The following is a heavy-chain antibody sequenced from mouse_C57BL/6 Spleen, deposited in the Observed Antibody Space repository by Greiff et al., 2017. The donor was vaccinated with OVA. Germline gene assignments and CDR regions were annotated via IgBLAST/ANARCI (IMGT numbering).Heavy chain of an antibody. J-gene: IGHJ4*01. Sequence: DVKLVESGGGLVKPGGSLKLSCAASGFTFSDYGMHWVRQAPEKGLEWVAYISSGSSTIYYADTVKGRFTISRDNAKNTLFLQMTSLRSEDTAMYYCARSHYYGSSFYAMDYWGQGTSVTVSS. CDR1: GFTFSDYG. CDR2: ISSGSSTI. D-gene: IGHD1-1*01. V-gene: IGHV5-17*01. CDR3: ARSHYYGSSFYAMDY.